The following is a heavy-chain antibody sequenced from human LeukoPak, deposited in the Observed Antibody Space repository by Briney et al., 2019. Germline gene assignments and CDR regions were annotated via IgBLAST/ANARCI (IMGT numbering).Heavy chain of an antibody. D-gene: IGHD3-10*01. CDR3: ARGPRITMVRGVITHFDY. J-gene: IGHJ4*02. Sequence: SETLSLTCAVYGGSFSGYYWSWIRQPPGKGLEWIGEINHSGSTNYNPSLKSRVTISVDTSKNQFSLKLSSVTAADTAVHYCARGPRITMVRGVITHFDYWGQGTLVTVSS. V-gene: IGHV4-34*01. CDR1: GGSFSGYY. CDR2: INHSGST.